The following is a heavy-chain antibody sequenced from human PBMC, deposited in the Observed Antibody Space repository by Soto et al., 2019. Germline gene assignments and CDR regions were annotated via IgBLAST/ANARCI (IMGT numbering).Heavy chain of an antibody. Sequence: PSETMSVTSAVAGGNISSSNWWSWVRKTPGKGLEWIGEIYHSGSTNYNPSLKSRVTISVDKSKNQFSLKLSSVTAADTAVYYCARDLGTYYYDSSGYLANWGQGTLVTVSS. CDR3: ARDLGTYYYDSSGYLAN. CDR1: GGNISSSNW. V-gene: IGHV4-4*02. J-gene: IGHJ4*02. CDR2: IYHSGST. D-gene: IGHD3-22*01.